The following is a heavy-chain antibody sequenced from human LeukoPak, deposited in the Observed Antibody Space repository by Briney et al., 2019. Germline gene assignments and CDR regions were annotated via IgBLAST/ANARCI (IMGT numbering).Heavy chain of an antibody. Sequence: GGSLRLSCAASGFRFSDYWMTWVRQAPGKGLECVANIKTDGSAKYYPDSVKGRFTVSRDNAKNSLYLQMNNMRVEDTAIYYCTKDLNHDSSGWSQGTLVTVSS. CDR3: TKDLNHDSSG. CDR2: IKTDGSAK. V-gene: IGHV3-7*01. J-gene: IGHJ4*02. D-gene: IGHD3-22*01. CDR1: GFRFSDYW.